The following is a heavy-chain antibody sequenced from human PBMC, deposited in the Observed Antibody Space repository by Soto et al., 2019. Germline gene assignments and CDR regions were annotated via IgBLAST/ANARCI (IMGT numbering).Heavy chain of an antibody. CDR1: GGSISSYY. J-gene: IGHJ4*02. D-gene: IGHD4-17*01. V-gene: IGHV4-59*01. CDR2: IYYSGST. CDR3: ARDYGDYFDY. Sequence: PSETLSLTCSVSGGSISSYYWNWVRQPPGKGLEWIGYIYYSGSTNYNPSLKSRVTISVDTSKNQFSLKLNSVTAADTAVYYCARDYGDYFDYWGLGTLVTVSS.